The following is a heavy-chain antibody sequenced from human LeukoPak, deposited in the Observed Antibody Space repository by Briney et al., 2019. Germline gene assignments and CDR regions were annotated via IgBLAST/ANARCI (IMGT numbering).Heavy chain of an antibody. J-gene: IGHJ6*02. CDR2: IYYSGST. D-gene: IGHD2-2*01. CDR1: GGSISSYY. V-gene: IGHV4-59*01. Sequence: PSETLSLTCTVSGGSISSYYWSWIRQPPGKGLEWIGYIYYSGSTNYNPSLKSRVTISVDTSKNQFSLRLSSVTAADTAVYYCARDRQYQLPRGQDYYYYGMDVWGQGTTVTVSS. CDR3: ARDRQYQLPRGQDYYYYGMDV.